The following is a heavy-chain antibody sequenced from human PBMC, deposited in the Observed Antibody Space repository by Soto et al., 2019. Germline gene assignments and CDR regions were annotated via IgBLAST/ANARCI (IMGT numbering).Heavy chain of an antibody. Sequence: GSLRLSCTVSGFAFNNYGINWVRQAPGKGLEWVSSISKSDYTYYSDSVKGRFAVSRDNAKSSVSLQMNTLRVEDTAVYYCAREDSIIIPAVSDFWGQGTLVTVSS. V-gene: IGHV3-21*01. J-gene: IGHJ4*02. D-gene: IGHD2-2*01. CDR3: AREDSIIIPAVSDF. CDR1: GFAFNNYG. CDR2: ISKSDYT.